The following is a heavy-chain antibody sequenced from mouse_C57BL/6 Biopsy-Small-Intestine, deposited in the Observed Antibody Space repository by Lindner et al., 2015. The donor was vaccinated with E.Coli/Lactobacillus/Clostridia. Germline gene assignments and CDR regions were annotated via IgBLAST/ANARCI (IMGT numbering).Heavy chain of an antibody. CDR2: IYPYNGLS. D-gene: IGHD3-2*02. J-gene: IGHJ2*01. CDR3: ARSEGSSGFFDY. CDR1: FTHSLTTT. Sequence: LQESGPELVKPGASVKIILQDFWFTHSLTTTCTGVKQSHGNILDWIGYIYPYNGLSSYNQKFKGKASLTVDKSSSTAYMELRSLTSEDSAVYYCARSEGSSGFFDYWGQGTTLTVSS. V-gene: IGHV1-31*01.